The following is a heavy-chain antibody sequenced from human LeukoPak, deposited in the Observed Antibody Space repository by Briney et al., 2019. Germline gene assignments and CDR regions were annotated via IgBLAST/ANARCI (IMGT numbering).Heavy chain of an antibody. CDR3: ARGGDGDYSNDDFDY. CDR1: GGSFSSYY. Sequence: TPSLTCAVYGGSFSSYYWSWIRQPPGKGLGWIGEINHSGSTNYNPSLKSRVTISVDTSKNQFSLKLSSVTAADTAVYYCARGGDGDYSNDDFDYWGQGTLVTVSS. CDR2: INHSGST. D-gene: IGHD4-11*01. J-gene: IGHJ4*02. V-gene: IGHV4-34*01.